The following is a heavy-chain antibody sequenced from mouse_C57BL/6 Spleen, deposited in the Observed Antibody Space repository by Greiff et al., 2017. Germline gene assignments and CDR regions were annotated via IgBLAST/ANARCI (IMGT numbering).Heavy chain of an antibody. CDR1: GYAFSSSW. J-gene: IGHJ4*01. D-gene: IGHD1-1*01. CDR2: IYPGDGDT. Sequence: VKLMESGPELVKPGASVKISCKASGYAFSSSWMNWVKQRPGKGLEWIGRIYPGDGDTNYNGKFKGKATLTADKSSSTAYMQLSSLTSEDSAVYFCARSEYYGSYYAMDYWGQGTSVTVSS. CDR3: ARSEYYGSYYAMDY. V-gene: IGHV1-82*01.